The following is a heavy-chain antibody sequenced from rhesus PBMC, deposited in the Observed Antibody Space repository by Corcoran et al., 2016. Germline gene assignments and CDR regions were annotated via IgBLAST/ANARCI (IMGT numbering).Heavy chain of an antibody. Sequence: QVKLQQWGEGLVRPSETLSLTCAVYGGSISDYYWSWIRQPPGKGLEGMGNIDGNSGRTNYNPALKNRVTLSKDTSKNQCSLKLSSGTAAATAVYYCAKDGATWAIWGQGVLVTVSS. CDR3: AKDGATWAI. CDR1: GGSISDYY. D-gene: IGHD1-38*01. CDR2: IDGNSGRT. V-gene: IGHV4-73*01. J-gene: IGHJ4*01.